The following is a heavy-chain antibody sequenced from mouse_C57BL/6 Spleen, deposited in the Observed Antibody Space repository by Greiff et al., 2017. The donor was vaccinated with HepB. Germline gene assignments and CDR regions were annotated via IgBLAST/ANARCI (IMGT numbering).Heavy chain of an antibody. D-gene: IGHD1-1*01. Sequence: DVKLQESGPGLVKPSQSLSLTCSVTGYSITSGYYWNWIRQFPGNKLEWMGYISYDGSNNYNPSLKNRISITRDTSKNQFFLKLNSVTTEDTATYYCARDPYYYGSSGYFDVWGTGTTVTVSS. CDR2: ISYDGSN. V-gene: IGHV3-6*01. J-gene: IGHJ1*03. CDR1: GYSITSGYY. CDR3: ARDPYYYGSSGYFDV.